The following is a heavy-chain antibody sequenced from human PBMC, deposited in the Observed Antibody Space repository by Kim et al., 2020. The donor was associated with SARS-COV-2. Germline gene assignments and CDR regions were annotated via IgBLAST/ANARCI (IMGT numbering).Heavy chain of an antibody. D-gene: IGHD3-10*01. V-gene: IGHV1-3*01. CDR3: ARDLAGGTMVRGVIPYYYYYYGMDV. CDR2: INAGNGNT. CDR1: GYTFTSYA. Sequence: ASVKVSCKASGYTFTSYAMHWVRQAPGQRLEWMGWINAGNGNTKYSQKFQGRVTITRDTSASTAYMELSSLRSEDTAVYYCARDLAGGTMVRGVIPYYYYYYGMDVWGQGTTVTVSS. J-gene: IGHJ6*02.